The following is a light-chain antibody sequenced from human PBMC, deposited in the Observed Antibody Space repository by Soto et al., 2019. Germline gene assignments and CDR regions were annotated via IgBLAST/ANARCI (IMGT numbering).Light chain of an antibody. Sequence: DIQMTQSPSSLSASVGDRVTITCRASQSISTYLNWYQQKPGKAPNLLIYGASSLQSGVPSRFSGSGSGTDFTLTINSLQPEDFASYYCQQSYSTPRTVGQGTKVDIK. V-gene: IGKV1-39*01. J-gene: IGKJ1*01. CDR2: GAS. CDR1: QSISTY. CDR3: QQSYSTPRT.